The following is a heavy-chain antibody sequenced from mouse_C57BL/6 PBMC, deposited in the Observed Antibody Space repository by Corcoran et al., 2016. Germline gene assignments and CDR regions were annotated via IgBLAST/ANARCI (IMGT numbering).Heavy chain of an antibody. J-gene: IGHJ2*01. CDR3: ARVGYGSKYFDY. CDR2: IYPRSGNT. CDR1: GYTFTSYV. V-gene: IGHV1-81*01. Sequence: QVQLQHSGAELERPGASVKLSCKASGYTFTSYVISWVKQGTGQGLEWIGEIYPRSGNTYYNEQFKGKATLTADKSSSTAYMELRSLTSEDSAVYVCARVGYGSKYFDYWGQGTTLTVSS. D-gene: IGHD1-1*01.